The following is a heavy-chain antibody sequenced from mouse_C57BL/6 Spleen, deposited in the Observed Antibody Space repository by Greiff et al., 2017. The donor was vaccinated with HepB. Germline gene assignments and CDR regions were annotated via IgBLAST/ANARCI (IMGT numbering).Heavy chain of an antibody. CDR1: GFTFSDYG. D-gene: IGHD1-1*01. J-gene: IGHJ1*03. CDR3: ARSPDYDGSSYWYFDV. V-gene: IGHV5-17*01. CDR2: ISSGSSTI. Sequence: DVHLVESGGGLVKPGGSLKLSCAASGFTFSDYGMHWVRQAPEKGLEWVAYISSGSSTIYYADTVKGRFTISSDNAKHTMFLQMTSLRSEDTAMYYFARSPDYDGSSYWYFDVWGRGTTVTVSS.